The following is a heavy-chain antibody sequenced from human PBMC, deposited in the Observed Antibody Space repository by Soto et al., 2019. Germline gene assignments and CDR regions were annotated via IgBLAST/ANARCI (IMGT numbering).Heavy chain of an antibody. CDR1: GGSISGYF. CDR2: IYYGGNT. Sequence: PSETLSLTCTVSGGSISGYFWTWIRQPPGKGLEWIGYIYYGGNTNYNPSLKSRVAISLDTSKNHFSLKLNSVTAADTAVYYCARSSSGHRFDPWGQGTLVTVSS. V-gene: IGHV4-59*01. CDR3: ARSSSGHRFDP. J-gene: IGHJ5*02.